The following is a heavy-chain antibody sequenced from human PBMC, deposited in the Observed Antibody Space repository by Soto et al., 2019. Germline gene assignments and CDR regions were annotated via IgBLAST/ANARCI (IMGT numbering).Heavy chain of an antibody. V-gene: IGHV1-69*06. CDR3: ARGDYCSGRSCYVVARY. J-gene: IGHJ4*02. Sequence: QVQLVQSGAEVKKPGSSVKVSCKASGGTFSSYAISWVRQAPGQGLEWMGGIIPIFGTAHYAEKFQGKVTITADKSTSTDYMELSSLRSEDTAVYYCARGDYCSGRSCYVVARYWGQGTQVTASS. CDR2: IIPIFGTA. D-gene: IGHD2-15*01. CDR1: GGTFSSYA.